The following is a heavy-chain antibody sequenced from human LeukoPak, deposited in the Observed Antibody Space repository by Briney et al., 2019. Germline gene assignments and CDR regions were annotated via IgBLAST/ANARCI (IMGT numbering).Heavy chain of an antibody. J-gene: IGHJ6*02. V-gene: IGHV3-7*01. CDR3: ARDGHIVVVPAAPSGSPDYYYYYGMDV. CDR1: GFTFSSYW. D-gene: IGHD2-2*01. CDR2: IKQDGSEK. Sequence: GGSLRLSCAASGFTFSSYWMSWVRQAPGKGLEWVANIKQDGSEKYYVDSVKGRFTITRDNAKNSLHLQMNSLRAEDTAVYYCARDGHIVVVPAAPSGSPDYYYYYGMDVWGQGTTVTVSS.